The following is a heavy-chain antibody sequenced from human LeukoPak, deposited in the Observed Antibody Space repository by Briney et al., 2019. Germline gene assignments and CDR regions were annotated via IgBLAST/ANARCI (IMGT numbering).Heavy chain of an antibody. CDR1: GGSMSSYY. V-gene: IGHV4-59*12. CDR3: ARDNPYFTSYCSGGSCSR. J-gene: IGHJ4*02. Sequence: SETLSLTCTVSGGSMSSYYWNWIRQPPGKGLEWIGYIYYSGSTNYNPSLKSRVTISVDPSKNQFSLKLSSVTAADTAVYYCARDNPYFTSYCSGGSCSRWGQGTLVTVSS. D-gene: IGHD2-15*01. CDR2: IYYSGST.